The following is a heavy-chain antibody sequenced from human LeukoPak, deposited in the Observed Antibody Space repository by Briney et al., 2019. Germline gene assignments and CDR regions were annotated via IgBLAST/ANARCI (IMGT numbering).Heavy chain of an antibody. J-gene: IGHJ4*02. D-gene: IGHD2-15*01. Sequence: ASVKVSCKASGYTFTSYAMHWVRQAPGQRLEWMGWINAGDGNTKYSQKFQGRITITRDTSASTAYMELSSLGSEDTAVYYCARDRQLGYCSGGSCHSLFDYWGQGTLVTVSS. CDR1: GYTFTSYA. CDR2: INAGDGNT. V-gene: IGHV1-3*01. CDR3: ARDRQLGYCSGGSCHSLFDY.